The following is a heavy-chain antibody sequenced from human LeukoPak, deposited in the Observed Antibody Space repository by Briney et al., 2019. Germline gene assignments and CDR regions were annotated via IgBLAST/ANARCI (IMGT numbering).Heavy chain of an antibody. CDR1: GFTFSSYA. D-gene: IGHD6-13*01. Sequence: GGSLRLSCAASGFTFSSYAMSWVRQAPGKGREWVSSISGTGGSTYYADSVKGRFTISRDNSKNTLYLQMNSLRAEDTAVYYCAKTPIAAAGPRVHLPYYFDYWGQGTLVTVSS. CDR2: ISGTGGST. CDR3: AKTPIAAAGPRVHLPYYFDY. V-gene: IGHV3-23*01. J-gene: IGHJ4*02.